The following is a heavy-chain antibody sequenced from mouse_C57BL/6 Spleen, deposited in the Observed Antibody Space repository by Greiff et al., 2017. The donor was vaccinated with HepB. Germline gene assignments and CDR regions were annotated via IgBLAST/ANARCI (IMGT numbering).Heavy chain of an antibody. CDR1: GYTFTSYW. J-gene: IGHJ1*03. D-gene: IGHD2-2*01. V-gene: IGHV1-52*01. Sequence: VQLQQPGAELVRPGSSVKLSCKASGYTFTSYWMHWVKQRPIQGLEWIGNIDPSDSETHYNQKFKDKATLTVDKSSSTAYMQLSSLTSEDSAVYYCARSYGYNCWYFDVWGTGTTVTVSS. CDR3: ARSYGYNCWYFDV. CDR2: IDPSDSET.